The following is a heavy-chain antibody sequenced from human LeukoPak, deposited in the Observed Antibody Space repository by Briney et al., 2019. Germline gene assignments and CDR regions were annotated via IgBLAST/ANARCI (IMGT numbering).Heavy chain of an antibody. CDR3: ARNSGTENNFDY. V-gene: IGHV5-51*01. Sequence: GESLKISRKGSGYSFANYWIGWVRQMPGKGLGWMGIIYLGDFGIRYSPSLQGQVTISADKSISTVYLQWSSLKASDTAMYYCARNSGTENNFDYWGQGTLVTVSS. J-gene: IGHJ4*02. CDR2: IYLGDFGI. D-gene: IGHD1-26*01. CDR1: GYSFANYW.